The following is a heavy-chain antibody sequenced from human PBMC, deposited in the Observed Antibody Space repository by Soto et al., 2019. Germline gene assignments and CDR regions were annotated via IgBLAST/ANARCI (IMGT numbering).Heavy chain of an antibody. CDR3: ARSRGGYSYGRYYGMDV. CDR2: IYPGDSDT. V-gene: IGHV5-51*01. Sequence: GESLKISFKGSGYSFTSYWIGWVRQMPGKGLEWMGIIYPGDSDTRYSPSFQGQVTISADKSISTAYLQWSSLKASDTAMYYCARSRGGYSYGRYYGMDVWGQGTTVTVSS. D-gene: IGHD5-18*01. CDR1: GYSFTSYW. J-gene: IGHJ6*02.